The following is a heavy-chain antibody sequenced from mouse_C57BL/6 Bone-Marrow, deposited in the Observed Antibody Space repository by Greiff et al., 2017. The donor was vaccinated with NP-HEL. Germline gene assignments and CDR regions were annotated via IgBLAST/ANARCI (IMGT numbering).Heavy chain of an antibody. CDR2: IDPSDSYT. D-gene: IGHD1-1*01. CDR3: ARRGLTDYYGSSYVGWYFGV. J-gene: IGHJ1*03. CDR1: GYTFTSSW. Sequence: QVQLQQPGAELVRPGTSVKLSCKASGYTFTSSWMHWVKQRPGQGLEWIGVIDPSDSYTNYNQKFKGKATLTVDTSSSTAYMQLSSLTSEDSAVYYGARRGLTDYYGSSYVGWYFGVWGTGTTVTVSS. V-gene: IGHV1-59*01.